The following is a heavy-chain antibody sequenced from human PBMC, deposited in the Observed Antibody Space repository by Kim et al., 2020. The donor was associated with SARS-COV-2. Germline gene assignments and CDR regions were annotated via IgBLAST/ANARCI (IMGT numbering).Heavy chain of an antibody. CDR3: ASWDYYGSGSYRYYFDY. Sequence: LKSRVTISVDTSKNQFSLKLGSVTAADTAVYYCASWDYYGSGSYRYYFDYWGQGTLVTVSS. D-gene: IGHD3-10*01. V-gene: IGHV4-34*01. J-gene: IGHJ4*02.